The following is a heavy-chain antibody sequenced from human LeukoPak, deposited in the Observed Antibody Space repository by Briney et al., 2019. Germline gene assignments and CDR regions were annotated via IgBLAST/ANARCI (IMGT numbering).Heavy chain of an antibody. CDR2: IDSSGSTI. V-gene: IGHV3-11*04. D-gene: IGHD3-3*01. Sequence: PGGSLRLSCAASGFTLSDYYMSWIRQAPGKGLGWVSYIDSSGSTIYYADSVKGRFTISRDNAKNSLYLQMNSLRAEDTAVYYCAKDRPKTHDFWSGPYNWFDPWSQGTLVTVSS. CDR1: GFTLSDYY. CDR3: AKDRPKTHDFWSGPYNWFDP. J-gene: IGHJ5*02.